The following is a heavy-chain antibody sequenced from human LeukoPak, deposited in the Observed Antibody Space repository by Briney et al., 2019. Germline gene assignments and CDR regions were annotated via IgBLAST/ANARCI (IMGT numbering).Heavy chain of an antibody. CDR2: ISAYNGNT. J-gene: IGHJ4*02. CDR3: ARDRGGSYYYDSSGYYKIDY. CDR1: GYTFTSYV. V-gene: IGHV1-18*01. Sequence: ASVKVSCKASGYTFTSYVISWVRQAPGQGLEWMGWISAYNGNTNYAQKLQGRVTMTTDTSTSTAYMELRSLRSDDTAVYYCARDRGGSYYYDSSGYYKIDYWGQGTLVTVSS. D-gene: IGHD3-22*01.